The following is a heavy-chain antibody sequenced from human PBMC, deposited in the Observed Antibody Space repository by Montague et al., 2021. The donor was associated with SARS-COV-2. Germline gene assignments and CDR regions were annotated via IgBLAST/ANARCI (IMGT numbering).Heavy chain of an antibody. CDR2: ISISDGNT. D-gene: IGHD6-13*01. CDR1: GFTFSSYA. V-gene: IGHV3-23*01. J-gene: IGHJ3*02. CDR3: AKDRQLVGDDAFDI. Sequence: SLLLSFAASGFTFSSYAMSWVRQAPGKGLEWVSTISISDGNTYYADSVKGRFTISRDKSKNTLYLQMNSLRAEDTAVYYCAKDRQLVGDDAFDIWGQGTMVTVSS.